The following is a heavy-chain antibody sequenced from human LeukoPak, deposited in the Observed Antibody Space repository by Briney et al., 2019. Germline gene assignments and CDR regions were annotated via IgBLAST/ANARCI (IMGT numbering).Heavy chain of an antibody. J-gene: IGHJ4*02. V-gene: IGHV3-74*01. CDR3: KRDTFGARDY. CDR2: INPDGSDT. CDR1: GFTFSSNW. Sequence: GGSLRLSCAASGFTFSSNWMHWIRQVPGEGLVWVARINPDGSDTSYADSVKGRFTISRDNAKNTLYLQMNSLRVEDTALYYCKRDTFGARDYWGQGTLATVSS. D-gene: IGHD3-10*01.